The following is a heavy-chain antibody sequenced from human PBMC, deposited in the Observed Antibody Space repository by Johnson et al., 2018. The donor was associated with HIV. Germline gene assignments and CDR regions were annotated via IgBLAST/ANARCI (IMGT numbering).Heavy chain of an antibody. Sequence: QVQLVESGGGVVQPGRSLSLSCAASGFTFSSYGMYWVRQAPGTGPERVVVIWDDGTNQYSAASVKGRFATSSDNATNTLSLRMNSLRAEDTAVYYCAKEPALYSSDYGGDAFDIWGQGTMVTVSS. V-gene: IGHV3-33*06. CDR2: IWDDGTNQ. CDR3: AKEPALYSSDYGGDAFDI. D-gene: IGHD6-19*01. CDR1: GFTFSSYG. J-gene: IGHJ3*02.